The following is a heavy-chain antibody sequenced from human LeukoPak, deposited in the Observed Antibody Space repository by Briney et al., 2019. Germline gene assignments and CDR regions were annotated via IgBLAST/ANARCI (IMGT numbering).Heavy chain of an antibody. Sequence: GGSLRLSCAASGFTFSDYYMSWVRQAPGKGLEGVSYISSSSSYTNYADSVKGRFTISRDNAKNSLYLQMNSLRAEDTAVYYCARVGLIGDYVDYWGQGTLVTVSS. CDR2: ISSSSSYT. V-gene: IGHV3-11*06. D-gene: IGHD4-17*01. CDR3: ARVGLIGDYVDY. CDR1: GFTFSDYY. J-gene: IGHJ4*02.